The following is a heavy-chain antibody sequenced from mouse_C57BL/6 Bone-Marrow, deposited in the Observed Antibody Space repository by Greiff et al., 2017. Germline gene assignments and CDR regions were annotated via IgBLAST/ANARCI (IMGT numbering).Heavy chain of an antibody. J-gene: IGHJ2*01. CDR2: ISYDGSN. CDR1: GYSITSGYY. V-gene: IGHV3-6*01. Sequence: VQLKESGPGLVKPSQSLSLTCSVTGYSITSGYYWNWIRQFPGNKLEWMGYISYDGSNNYNPSLKNRISITRDTSKNQFFLKLNSVTTEDTATYYCARGTTVVRGDYWGQGTTLTVSS. D-gene: IGHD1-1*01. CDR3: ARGTTVVRGDY.